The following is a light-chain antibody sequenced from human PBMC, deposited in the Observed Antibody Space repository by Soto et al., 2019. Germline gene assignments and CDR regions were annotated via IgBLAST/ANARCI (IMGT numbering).Light chain of an antibody. CDR3: QQYNSYSRT. V-gene: IGKV1-5*03. Sequence: DIQMTQSPSSLAASVVDRVTITCRASQSISSWLAWYQQKPGKAPNLLIYKASSLESGVPSRFSGSGSGTEFTLTISSLQPDDFATYYCQQYNSYSRTFGQGTKVDIK. CDR2: KAS. CDR1: QSISSW. J-gene: IGKJ1*01.